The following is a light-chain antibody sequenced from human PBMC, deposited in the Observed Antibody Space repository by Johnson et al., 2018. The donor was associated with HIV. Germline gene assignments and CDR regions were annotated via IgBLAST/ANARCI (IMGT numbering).Light chain of an antibody. V-gene: IGLV1-51*02. CDR3: GTLDSSLTLYV. CDR2: ENN. J-gene: IGLJ1*01. Sequence: QSVLTQPPSVSAAPGQKVTISCSGSSSNIGNNYVSWYQQLPGTAPKLLIYENNKRPSGIPDRFSGSKSGTSATLGITGLQTGDEADYYCGTLDSSLTLYVFGTGTKVTVL. CDR1: SSNIGNNY.